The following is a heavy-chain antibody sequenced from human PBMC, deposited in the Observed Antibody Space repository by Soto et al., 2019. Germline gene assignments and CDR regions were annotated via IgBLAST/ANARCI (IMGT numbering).Heavy chain of an antibody. CDR3: ARTDNVGYYPH. Sequence: FAYRGSGNSIVCSCRRNLIQQPPGRSLEWIASIFHTGTTYYTPSLKSRVTISVDTSKNQFSLRLSSVTAADSAVYYCARTDNVGYYPHLGQGNLVTVSS. CDR2: IFHTGTT. J-gene: IGHJ4*02. V-gene: IGHV4-38-2*01. CDR1: GNSIVCSCR. D-gene: IGHD3-3*01.